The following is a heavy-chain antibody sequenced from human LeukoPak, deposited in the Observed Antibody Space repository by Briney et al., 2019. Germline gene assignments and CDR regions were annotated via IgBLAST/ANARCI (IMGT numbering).Heavy chain of an antibody. CDR3: ARVTYYHILTGSYSGGDFDH. CDR2: VNPNSGNT. J-gene: IGHJ4*02. V-gene: IGHV1-8*02. Sequence: EASVKVSCKASGGTFSSYAISWVRQAPGQGLEWMGWVNPNSGNTGYAQKFQGRVTMSRDTSTSTAYMELSSLRSEDTAVYYCARVTYYHILTGSYSGGDFDHWGQGTLVTVSS. CDR1: GGTFSSYA. D-gene: IGHD3-9*01.